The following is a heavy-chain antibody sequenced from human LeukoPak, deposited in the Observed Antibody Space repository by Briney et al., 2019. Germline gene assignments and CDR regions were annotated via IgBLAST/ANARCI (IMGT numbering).Heavy chain of an antibody. CDR1: GFTFSSYG. D-gene: IGHD1-26*01. CDR3: AKDRAVTGLVGATPYYYYYYGMDV. CDR2: ISYDGSKK. J-gene: IGHJ6*02. V-gene: IGHV3-30*18. Sequence: GGSLRLSCAASGFTFSSYGMHWVRQAPGKGLEWVAVISYDGSKKYYADSVKGRFTISRDNSKNTLYLQMNSLRAEDTAVYYCAKDRAVTGLVGATPYYYYYYGMDVWGQGATVTVSS.